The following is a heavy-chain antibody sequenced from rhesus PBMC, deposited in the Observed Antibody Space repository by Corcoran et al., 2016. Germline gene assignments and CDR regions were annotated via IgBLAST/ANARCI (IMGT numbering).Heavy chain of an antibody. J-gene: IGHJ6*01. CDR2: IDPSDSDT. V-gene: IGHV5-20*01. D-gene: IGHD1-26*01. CDR1: GYSFTSYW. Sequence: EVQLVQSGAEVKRPGESLKISCKTSGYSFTSYWISWVRQMPGKGLEWMGAIDPSDSDTRYNPSFQGQVTISADKSISTAYLQWSRLNASDTATYYCAKDRNWNYGLDSWGQGVVVTVSS. CDR3: AKDRNWNYGLDS.